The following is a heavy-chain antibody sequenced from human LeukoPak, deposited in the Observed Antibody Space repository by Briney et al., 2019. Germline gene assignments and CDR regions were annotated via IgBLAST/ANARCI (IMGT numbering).Heavy chain of an antibody. CDR3: ARSPYYYDSSGYWVYYFDY. V-gene: IGHV4-34*01. CDR1: GVSFSGYY. CDR2: INHSGST. J-gene: IGHJ4*02. D-gene: IGHD3-22*01. Sequence: SETLSLTCAVYGVSFSGYYWSWIRQPPGKGLEWIGEINHSGSTNYNPSLKSRVTISVDTSKNQFSLKLSSVTAADTAVYYCARSPYYYDSSGYWVYYFDYWGQGTLVTVSS.